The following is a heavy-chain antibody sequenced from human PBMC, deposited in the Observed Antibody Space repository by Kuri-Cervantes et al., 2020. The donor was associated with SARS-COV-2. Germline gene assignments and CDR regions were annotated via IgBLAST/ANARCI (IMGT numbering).Heavy chain of an antibody. CDR2: ISTSGSTI. V-gene: IGHV3-11*04. Sequence: GESLKISCAASGFIFSDYYMSWIRQAPGKGLEWVSYISTSGSTIYYADSVKGRFTISRDNAKNSLYLQMKSLRVEDTAVYYCARGFDDYYQANFYYYYMDVWGKGTTVTVSS. D-gene: IGHD1-26*01. CDR1: GFIFSDYY. J-gene: IGHJ6*03. CDR3: ARGFDDYYQANFYYYYMDV.